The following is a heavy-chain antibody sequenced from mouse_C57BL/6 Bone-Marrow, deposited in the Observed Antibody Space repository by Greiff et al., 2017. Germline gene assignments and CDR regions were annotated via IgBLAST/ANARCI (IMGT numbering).Heavy chain of an antibody. D-gene: IGHD2-4*01. V-gene: IGHV14-4*01. CDR2: IDPENGDT. Sequence: VQLQQSEAELVRPGASVKLSCTASGFNIKDDYMHWVKQRPEQGLEWIGWIDPENGDTEYASKFQGKATITADTSSNTAYLQLSSLTSEDTAVYYCTTPKIYYDYDGGAWFAYWGQGTLVTVSA. CDR3: TTPKIYYDYDGGAWFAY. J-gene: IGHJ3*01. CDR1: GFNIKDDY.